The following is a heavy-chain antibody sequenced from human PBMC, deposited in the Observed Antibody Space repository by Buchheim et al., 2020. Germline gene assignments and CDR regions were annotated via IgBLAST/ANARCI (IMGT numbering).Heavy chain of an antibody. CDR3: ARFLPGEYQLLWGGGWFDP. V-gene: IGHV4-30-2*01. CDR2: IYHSGST. CDR1: GGSISSGGYS. Sequence: QLQLQESGSGLVKPSQTLSLTCAVSGGSISSGGYSWRWIRQPPGKGLEWIGYIYHSGSTYYNPSLKSRVTISVDRSKNQLSLKLGSVTAADTAVYYCARFLPGEYQLLWGGGWFDPWGQGTL. J-gene: IGHJ5*02. D-gene: IGHD2-2*01.